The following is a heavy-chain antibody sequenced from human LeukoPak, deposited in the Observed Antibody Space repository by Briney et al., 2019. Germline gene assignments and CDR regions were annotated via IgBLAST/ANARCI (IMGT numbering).Heavy chain of an antibody. Sequence: GGSLRLSCAAPGFTFNDYAMHWVRQAPGKGLEWVSLISGDGGSTYYADSVKGRFTISRDNSKNSLYLQMNSLRTEDTALYYCAKVYYYDSSGYDYWGQGTLVTVSS. V-gene: IGHV3-43*02. J-gene: IGHJ4*02. CDR2: ISGDGGST. D-gene: IGHD3-22*01. CDR1: GFTFNDYA. CDR3: AKVYYYDSSGYDY.